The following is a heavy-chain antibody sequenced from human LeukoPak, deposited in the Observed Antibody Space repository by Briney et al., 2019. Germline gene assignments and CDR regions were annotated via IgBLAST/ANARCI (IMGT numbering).Heavy chain of an antibody. CDR1: GGSFSGYY. Sequence: PSETLSLTCAVYGGSFSGYYWSWIRQPPGKGLEWIGKINHSGSTNYNPSLKSRVTISVDTSKNQFSLKLSSVTAADTAVYYCARGTWIKRFFDYWGQGTLVTVSS. D-gene: IGHD5-12*01. CDR2: INHSGST. CDR3: ARGTWIKRFFDY. V-gene: IGHV4-34*01. J-gene: IGHJ4*02.